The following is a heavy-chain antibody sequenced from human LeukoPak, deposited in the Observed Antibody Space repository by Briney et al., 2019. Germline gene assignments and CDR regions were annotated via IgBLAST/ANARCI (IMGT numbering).Heavy chain of an antibody. CDR3: ATFSSGYYYHDY. D-gene: IGHD3-22*01. Sequence: PSETLSLTCTVSGYSISSGYYWGWIRQPPGKGLEWIGNIYHTGTTYYNPSLKSRVTISVDRSKNQFSLKLSSVTAADTAVYYCATFSSGYYYHDYWGQGTLVTVSS. J-gene: IGHJ4*02. CDR2: IYHTGTT. CDR1: GYSISSGYY. V-gene: IGHV4-38-2*02.